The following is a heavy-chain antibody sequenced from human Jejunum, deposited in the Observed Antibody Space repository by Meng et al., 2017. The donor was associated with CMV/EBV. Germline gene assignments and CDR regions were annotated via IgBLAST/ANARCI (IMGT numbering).Heavy chain of an antibody. CDR3: AKDLKPDGAWDFDS. Sequence: ADGFSDSTYAMTWIRQGPGKGLEWVSSLVANGGRTKYEDSVKGRFTMSRDISKNTLYLQMNSLRAEDTAVYYCAKDLKPDGAWDFDSWGQGTLVTVSS. D-gene: IGHD4-17*01. J-gene: IGHJ4*02. CDR2: LVANGGRT. CDR1: GFSDSTYA. V-gene: IGHV3-23*01.